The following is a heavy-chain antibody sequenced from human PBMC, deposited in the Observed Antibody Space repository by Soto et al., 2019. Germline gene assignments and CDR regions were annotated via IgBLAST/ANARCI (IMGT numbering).Heavy chain of an antibody. V-gene: IGHV3-48*01. CDR2: ISSSGRTI. CDR1: GFTFSSYS. D-gene: IGHD2-21*01. CDR3: ARNFFCGGDCYLYYYDY. J-gene: IGHJ4*02. Sequence: GGSLRLSCAASGFTFSSYSINWVRQAPGKGLEWISYISSSGRTIDYADSVKGRFSISRDNAKNSPFLQMNSLRADDTAVYYCARNFFCGGDCYLYYYDYWGQGTLVTVSS.